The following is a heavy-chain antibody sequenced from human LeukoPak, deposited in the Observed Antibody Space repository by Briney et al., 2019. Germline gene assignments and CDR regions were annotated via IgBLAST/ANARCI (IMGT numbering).Heavy chain of an antibody. J-gene: IGHJ4*02. CDR3: ARVKRWLSDSPFDY. D-gene: IGHD5-24*01. CDR2: IYSGGST. Sequence: SGGSLRLSCAASGFTVSSNYMSWVRQAPGKGLGWGSVIYSGGSTYYADSVKGRFTISRDNSKNTLYLQMNSLRAEDTAVYYCARVKRWLSDSPFDYWGQGTLVTVSS. CDR1: GFTVSSNY. V-gene: IGHV3-66*02.